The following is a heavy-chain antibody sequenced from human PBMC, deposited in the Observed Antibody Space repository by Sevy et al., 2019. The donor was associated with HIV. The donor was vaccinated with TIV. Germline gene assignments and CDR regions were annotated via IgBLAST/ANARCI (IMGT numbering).Heavy chain of an antibody. Sequence: GGSLRLSCAASGFTFNAFGLHWVRQAPGKGLEWVAFIYPDGGNKYYADSVKGRFAISRDNSKNTLYLQMNSLKAEDXXXXXXXXXXXXQVGQYAFDMWGQGTMVTVSS. D-gene: IGHD1-26*01. CDR3: XXXXXXQVGQYAFDM. CDR2: IYPDGGNK. V-gene: IGHV3-30*02. CDR1: GFTFNAFG. J-gene: IGHJ3*02.